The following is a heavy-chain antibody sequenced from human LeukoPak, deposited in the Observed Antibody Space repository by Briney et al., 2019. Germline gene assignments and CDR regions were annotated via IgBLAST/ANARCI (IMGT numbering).Heavy chain of an antibody. CDR1: GGSFSGYY. D-gene: IGHD3-10*01. CDR2: INHSGST. J-gene: IGHJ1*01. V-gene: IGHV4-34*01. Sequence: TSETLSLTSAVYGGSFSGYYWSWIRQPPGKGLEWIGEINHSGSTNYNPSLKSRVTISVDTSKNQFSLKLSSVTAADTAVYYCTRGGNFQHWGQGTLVTVSS. CDR3: TRGGNFQH.